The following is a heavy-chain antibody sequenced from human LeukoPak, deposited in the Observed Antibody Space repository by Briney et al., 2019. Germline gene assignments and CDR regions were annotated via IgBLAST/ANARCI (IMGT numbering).Heavy chain of an antibody. J-gene: IGHJ3*02. V-gene: IGHV3-23*01. CDR3: AALPRSSSSSATIDI. CDR2: FSGSGGST. CDR1: GFTFSSYG. D-gene: IGHD6-6*01. Sequence: GGSLRLSCAASGFTFSSYGMSWVRQAPGKGLEWVSTFSGSGGSTYYADSVKGRFTISRDNSKNTLYLQMNSLRTEDTALYYCAALPRSSSSSATIDIWGQGTMVTVSS.